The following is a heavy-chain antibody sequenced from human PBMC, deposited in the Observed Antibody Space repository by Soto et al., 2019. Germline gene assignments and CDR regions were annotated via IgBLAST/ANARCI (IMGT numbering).Heavy chain of an antibody. D-gene: IGHD1-20*01. Sequence: QVQLVQSGPEVKKPGASVKVSCKASGYNFTNYGISWVRQAPGQGLEWMGWISTDNGDTNYAQKLQGRVCFTTDTTTSTAYTEVRSLRSDDTAVYYCASAEKWVTGGMGGYWCQGTLVTVSS. CDR1: GYNFTNYG. CDR2: ISTDNGDT. V-gene: IGHV1-18*04. CDR3: ASAEKWVTGGMGGY. J-gene: IGHJ4*02.